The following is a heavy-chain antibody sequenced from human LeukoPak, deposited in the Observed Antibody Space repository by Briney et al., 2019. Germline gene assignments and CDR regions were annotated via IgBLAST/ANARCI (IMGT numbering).Heavy chain of an antibody. Sequence: PSETPSLTCIVSGGSISSHYWTWIRQPPGKGLEYIGYIYYSGNTNYNPSLKSRVTISVDRSKNQFSLKLTSVTAEDTAVYYCARINSGWYFDYWGQGTLV. V-gene: IGHV4-59*11. J-gene: IGHJ4*02. CDR1: GGSISSHY. D-gene: IGHD6-19*01. CDR2: IYYSGNT. CDR3: ARINSGWYFDY.